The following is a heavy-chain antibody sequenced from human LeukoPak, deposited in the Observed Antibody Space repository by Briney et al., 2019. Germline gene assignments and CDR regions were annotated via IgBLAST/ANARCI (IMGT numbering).Heavy chain of an antibody. D-gene: IGHD6-13*01. V-gene: IGHV3-23*01. Sequence: GGSLRLSCAASGFTFSSYAMSWVRQAPGKGLEWVSAISGSGGSTYYADSVKGRSTISRDNSKNTLYLQMNSLRAEDTAVYYCAKSDRAYSSSWPADYWGQGTLVTVSS. CDR1: GFTFSSYA. CDR3: AKSDRAYSSSWPADY. CDR2: ISGSGGST. J-gene: IGHJ4*02.